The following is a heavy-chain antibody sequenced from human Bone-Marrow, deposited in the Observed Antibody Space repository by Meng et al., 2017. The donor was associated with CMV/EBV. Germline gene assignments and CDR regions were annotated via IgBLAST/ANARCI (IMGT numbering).Heavy chain of an antibody. V-gene: IGHV4-59*01. D-gene: IGHD3-9*01. CDR3: ARVGRSRIGDPFYYDILTGYYYFDY. CDR2: IYYSGST. J-gene: IGHJ4*02. Sequence: SEPLSLTCTVSGGSISSYYWSWIRQPPGKGLEWIGYIYYSGSTNYNPSLKSRVTISVDTSKNQFSLKLSSVTAADTAVYYCARVGRSRIGDPFYYDILTGYYYFDYWGQGTLVTVSS. CDR1: GGSISSYY.